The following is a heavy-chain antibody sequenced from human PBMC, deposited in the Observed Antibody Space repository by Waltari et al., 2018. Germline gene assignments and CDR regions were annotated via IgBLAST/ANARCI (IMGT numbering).Heavy chain of an antibody. CDR1: GFTFDDYA. V-gene: IGHV3-9*01. CDR2: ISWNSGSI. D-gene: IGHD2-2*01. Sequence: EVQLVESGGGLVQPGRSLRLSCAASGFTFDDYAMHWVRQVPGKGLEWVSGISWNSGSIGYADSVKGRFTISRDNAKNSLYLQMNSLRAEDTALYYCAKGPLYCSSTSCLYWYFDLWGRGTLVTVSS. CDR3: AKGPLYCSSTSCLYWYFDL. J-gene: IGHJ2*01.